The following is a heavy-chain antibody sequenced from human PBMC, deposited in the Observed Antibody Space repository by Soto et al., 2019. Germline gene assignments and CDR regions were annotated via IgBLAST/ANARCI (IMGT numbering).Heavy chain of an antibody. CDR2: INAGNGNT. Sequence: ASVKVSCKASGYTFTSYAMHWVRQAPGQRLEWMGWINAGNGNTKYSQKFQGRVTITRDTSASTAYMELSSLRSEDTAVYYCARELKSGIVVVPAAREYGMDVWGQGTTVTVSS. V-gene: IGHV1-3*01. J-gene: IGHJ6*02. CDR1: GYTFTSYA. D-gene: IGHD2-2*01. CDR3: ARELKSGIVVVPAAREYGMDV.